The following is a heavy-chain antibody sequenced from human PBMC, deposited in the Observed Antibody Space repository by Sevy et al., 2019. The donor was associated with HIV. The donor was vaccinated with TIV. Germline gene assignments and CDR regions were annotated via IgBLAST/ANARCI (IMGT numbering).Heavy chain of an antibody. CDR3: ARDKTILEGRYGMDV. CDR1: GFTFSNYN. J-gene: IGHJ6*02. D-gene: IGHD3-3*01. V-gene: IGHV3-21*06. Sequence: GGSLRLSCAASGFTFSNYNINWVRQSPGKGLERVSFISTSSGYMYYADSVKGRFTISRDNAKNSLYLQMNSLRAEDTAVYYCARDKTILEGRYGMDVWRQGTTVTVSS. CDR2: ISTSSGYM.